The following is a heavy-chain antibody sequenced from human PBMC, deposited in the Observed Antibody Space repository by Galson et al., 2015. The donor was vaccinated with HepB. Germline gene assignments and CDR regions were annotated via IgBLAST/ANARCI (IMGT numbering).Heavy chain of an antibody. V-gene: IGHV3-21*01. D-gene: IGHD2-15*01. J-gene: IGHJ5*02. Sequence: SLRLSCAASGFTFSDYSMNWVRQAPGKGLEWVSSISSSSRYIYYADSVKGRFTISRDDAKKSLYLQMNSLRAEDTAVYYCAAHILGYCTGVNCYSGWFDPWGQGTLVTVSS. CDR3: AAHILGYCTGVNCYSGWFDP. CDR1: GFTFSDYS. CDR2: ISSSSRYI.